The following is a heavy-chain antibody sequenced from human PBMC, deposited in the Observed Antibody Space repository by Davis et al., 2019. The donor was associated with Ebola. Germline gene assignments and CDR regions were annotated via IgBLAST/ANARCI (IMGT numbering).Heavy chain of an antibody. V-gene: IGHV3-30*02. J-gene: IGHJ4*02. CDR2: IQYDGSNV. D-gene: IGHD7-27*01. CDR1: GFRFSGYG. Sequence: GESLKISCAASGFRFSGYGIHWVRQAPGKGLEWLSLIQYDGSNVRYGDSVKNRFTISRDNSKNTLYLLMDSLRVEDTAVYYCAKDGANWAFDYWGQGTLVTVSS. CDR3: AKDGANWAFDY.